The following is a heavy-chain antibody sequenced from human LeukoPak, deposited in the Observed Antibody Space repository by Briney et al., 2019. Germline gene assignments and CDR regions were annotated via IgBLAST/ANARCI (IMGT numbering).Heavy chain of an antibody. Sequence: GGSLRLSCAASGFSFSTYAMHWVRQAPGKGLEWVAVISYDETNKYYADSVQGRFTISRDNSKNTLYLQMNSLRAEDTALYYCARRWYFDLWGRGTLVTVSS. J-gene: IGHJ2*01. V-gene: IGHV3-30*04. CDR3: ARRWYFDL. CDR1: GFSFSTYA. CDR2: ISYDETNK.